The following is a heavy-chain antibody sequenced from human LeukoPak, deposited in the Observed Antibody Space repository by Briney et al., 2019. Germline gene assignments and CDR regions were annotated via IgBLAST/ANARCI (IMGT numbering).Heavy chain of an antibody. Sequence: GDSLMISCKGSGYSFTSYWIGWARQMPGKGLEWMGIIYPGDSDTRYSPSFQGQVTISADKSISTAYLQWSSLEASDTAMYYCARLTYDILTGHSDAFDIWGQGTMVTVSS. V-gene: IGHV5-51*01. D-gene: IGHD3-9*01. CDR1: GYSFTSYW. CDR2: IYPGDSDT. J-gene: IGHJ3*02. CDR3: ARLTYDILTGHSDAFDI.